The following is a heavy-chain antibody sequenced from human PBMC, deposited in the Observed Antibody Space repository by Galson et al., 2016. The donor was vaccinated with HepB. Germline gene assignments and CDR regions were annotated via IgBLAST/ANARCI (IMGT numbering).Heavy chain of an antibody. V-gene: IGHV4-4*02. J-gene: IGHJ3*02. CDR3: ARDGAWIAARRAFDI. D-gene: IGHD6-6*01. Sequence: TLSLTCAVSGGSISRSDWWSWVRQPPGKGLEWIGEIYDSGSTNYNPSLKSRVTLSLDKSKSQFSLKLSSVTAADTAVYYCARDGAWIAARRAFDIWGQGTMVTVSS. CDR1: GGSISRSDW. CDR2: IYDSGST.